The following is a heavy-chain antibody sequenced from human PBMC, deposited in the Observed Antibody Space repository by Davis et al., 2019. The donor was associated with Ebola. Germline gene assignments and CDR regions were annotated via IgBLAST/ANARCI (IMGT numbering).Heavy chain of an antibody. CDR3: AARSPYGMDV. J-gene: IGHJ6*04. CDR2: IYYSGST. CDR1: GGSISSSSYY. Sequence: MPSETLSLTCTVSGGSISSSSYYWGWIRQPPGNGLEWIGSIYYSGSTYYNPSLKRRVTISVDTSKNQFSLKLSSVTAADTAVYYCAARSPYGMDVWGKGTTVTVSS. V-gene: IGHV4-39*01.